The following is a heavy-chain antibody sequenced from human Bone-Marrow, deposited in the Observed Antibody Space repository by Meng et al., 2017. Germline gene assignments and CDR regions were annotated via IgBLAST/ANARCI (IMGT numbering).Heavy chain of an antibody. Sequence: QLQLQESGPGLVKPSETLSLTCTVSGGSISSNTYYWGWIRQPPGKGLEWIGTIYYRGSTYYNPSLKSRVTISVDTSKNQFSLKLSSVTAADTAVYYCARRGDSSSGNVDYWGQGTLVTVSS. CDR1: GGSISSNTYY. CDR3: ARRGDSSSGNVDY. D-gene: IGHD6-6*01. J-gene: IGHJ4*02. CDR2: IYYRGST. V-gene: IGHV4-39*01.